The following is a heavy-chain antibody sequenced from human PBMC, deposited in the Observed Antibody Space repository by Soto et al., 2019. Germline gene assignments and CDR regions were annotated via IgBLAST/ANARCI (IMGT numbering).Heavy chain of an antibody. CDR3: AHRRGSYWTGPGPFDY. V-gene: IGHV2-5*02. D-gene: IGHD2-8*02. CDR2: IYWDDDK. CDR1: GFSLSTSGVG. J-gene: IGHJ4*02. Sequence: QITLKESGPTLVKPTQTLTLTCTFSGFSLSTSGVGVGWILQPPGKALDWLALIYWDDDKRYSPSLKSRLTITKDTSKNQVVLTMPNMDPVDTATYYCAHRRGSYWTGPGPFDYWGQGTLVTVSS.